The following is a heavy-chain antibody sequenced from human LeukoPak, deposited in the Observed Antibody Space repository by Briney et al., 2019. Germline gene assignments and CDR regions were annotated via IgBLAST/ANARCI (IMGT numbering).Heavy chain of an antibody. CDR1: GFTFSSYA. CDR2: ISGSGGST. D-gene: IGHD3-22*01. J-gene: IGHJ6*03. CDR3: ANHYYYDSSGHYYPYYYYYYYMDV. V-gene: IGHV3-23*01. Sequence: GGSLRLSCAASGFTFSSYAMSWVRQAPGKGLEWVSAISGSGGSTYYADSVKGRFTISRDNSKNTLYLQMNSLRAEDTAVYYCANHYYYDSSGHYYPYYYYYYYMDVWGKGTTVTVSS.